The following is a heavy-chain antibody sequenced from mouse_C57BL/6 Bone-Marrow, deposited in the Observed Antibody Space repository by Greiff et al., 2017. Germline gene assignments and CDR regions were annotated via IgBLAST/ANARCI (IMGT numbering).Heavy chain of an antibody. CDR2: IDPENGYT. V-gene: IGHV14-4*01. CDR1: GFNIKDDY. CDR3: TTYLYGSSFDY. Sequence: EVKLMESGAELVRPGASVKLSCTASGFNIKDDYMHWVKQRPEQGLEWIGWIDPENGYTEYASKFQGKATITADTSSNTAYLQLSSLTSEDTAVYYCTTYLYGSSFDYWGQGTTLTVSS. D-gene: IGHD1-1*01. J-gene: IGHJ2*01.